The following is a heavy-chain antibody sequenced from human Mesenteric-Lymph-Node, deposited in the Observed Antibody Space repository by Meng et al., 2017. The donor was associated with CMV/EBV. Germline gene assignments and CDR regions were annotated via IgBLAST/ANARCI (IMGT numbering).Heavy chain of an antibody. D-gene: IGHD3-16*01. J-gene: IGHJ4*02. CDR1: TTYY. Sequence: TTYYMHWVRQAPGQGLEWMGIINPSGGSTTYAQKFQGRVTMTRDTSTSTVYMELSSLRSEDTAVYYCARGRTIMITFGGVVPRGFDYWGQGTLVTVSS. CDR3: ARGRTIMITFGGVVPRGFDY. CDR2: INPSGGST. V-gene: IGHV1-46*01.